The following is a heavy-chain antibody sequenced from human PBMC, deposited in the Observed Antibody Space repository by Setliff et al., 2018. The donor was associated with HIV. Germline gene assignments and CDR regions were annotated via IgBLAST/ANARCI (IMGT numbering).Heavy chain of an antibody. Sequence: PSETLSLTCAASGYSINSGFSRAWIRQPPGQVPQWIGSIYQSGSIYYNPSLQSRVTISVDSSKNQFSLNLFSVTAADTAVYYCARPRRVRSRAWYWFDIWGQGTLVTVSS. V-gene: IGHV4-38-2*01. D-gene: IGHD6-19*01. CDR1: GYSINSGFS. CDR3: ARPRRVRSRAWYWFDI. J-gene: IGHJ5*02. CDR2: IYQSGSI.